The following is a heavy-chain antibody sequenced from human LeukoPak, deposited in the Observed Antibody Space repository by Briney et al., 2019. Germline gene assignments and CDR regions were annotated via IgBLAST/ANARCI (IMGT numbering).Heavy chain of an antibody. CDR2: ISSSGSTI. Sequence: GGSLRLSCAASGFTFSSYEMNWVRQAPGKGLEWVSYISSSGSTIYYADSVKGRFTISRDNAKNSLYLQMNSLRAEDTAVYYCASYPPNCRGGSCFPYYFDYWGQGSLVTVSS. CDR3: ASYPPNCRGGSCFPYYFDY. D-gene: IGHD2-15*01. V-gene: IGHV3-48*03. J-gene: IGHJ4*01. CDR1: GFTFSSYE.